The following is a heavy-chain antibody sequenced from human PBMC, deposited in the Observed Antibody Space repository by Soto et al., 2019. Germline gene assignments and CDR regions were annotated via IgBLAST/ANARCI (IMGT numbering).Heavy chain of an antibody. CDR3: ARDQLEGNWFDP. J-gene: IGHJ5*02. V-gene: IGHV4-30-2*01. CDR2: IYHSGYT. Sequence: QLQLQESGSGLVKPSQTLSLTCTVSGGSISSGGYSWNWIRQAPGKGLEWIGYIYHSGYTLYNPSLKGRVPISVDKSKTHFSLNLTSVTAADTAVYYCARDQLEGNWFDPWGQGTLVTVSS. D-gene: IGHD1-1*01. CDR1: GGSISSGGYS.